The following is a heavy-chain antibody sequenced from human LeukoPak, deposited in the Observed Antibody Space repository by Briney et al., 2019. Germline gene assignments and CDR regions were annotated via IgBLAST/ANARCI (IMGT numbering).Heavy chain of an antibody. J-gene: IGHJ5*02. D-gene: IGHD2-2*01. CDR3: ARYHMVNRGVNWFDP. V-gene: IGHV4-61*02. CDR1: GGSISSGRYY. CDR2: IETSGST. Sequence: SETLSLTCTVSGGSISSGRYYWSWIRQPAGKGLEWIGRIETSGSTKYNPSLNSRVTISVDTSKNQFSLKLNSVTAADTAVYYCARYHMVNRGVNWFDPWGQGTLVTVSS.